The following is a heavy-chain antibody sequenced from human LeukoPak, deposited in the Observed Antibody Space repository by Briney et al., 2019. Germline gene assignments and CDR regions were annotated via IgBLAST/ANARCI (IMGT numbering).Heavy chain of an antibody. Sequence: GGSLRLSCAASGFTFHHKAMHRVRQAPGKGLEYVSCISSNGGSTYYANSVKGRFTISRDNSKNTMYLQMGSLRAEDMAVYYCATGTSSSGDYYYYGMDVWGQGTTVTVSS. CDR1: GFTFHHKA. CDR3: ATGTSSSGDYYYYGMDV. CDR2: ISSNGGST. J-gene: IGHJ6*02. D-gene: IGHD6-6*01. V-gene: IGHV3-64*01.